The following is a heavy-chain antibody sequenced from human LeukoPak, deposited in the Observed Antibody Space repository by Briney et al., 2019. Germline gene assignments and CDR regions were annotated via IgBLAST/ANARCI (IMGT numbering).Heavy chain of an antibody. D-gene: IGHD2-15*01. V-gene: IGHV1-18*01. CDR1: GYTFTSYG. J-gene: IGHJ6*02. CDR2: ISAYNGNT. Sequence: ASVKVSCKASGYTFTSYGISWVRQAPGQGLEWMGWISAYNGNTNYAQKLQGRVTMTTDTSTSTAYMELRSLRSDDTAVYYCARAPLGYCSGGSCYGYYYYGMDVWGQGTTVTVSS. CDR3: ARAPLGYCSGGSCYGYYYYGMDV.